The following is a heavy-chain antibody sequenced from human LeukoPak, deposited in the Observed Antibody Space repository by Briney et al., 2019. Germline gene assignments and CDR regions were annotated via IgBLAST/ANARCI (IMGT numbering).Heavy chain of an antibody. Sequence: SETLSLTCAVNGGSFSGYYWSWIRQPPGKGLEWIGEINHSGSTNYNPSLKSRVTISVDTSKNQFSLKLSSVTAADTAVYYCARTTMVRGTYYMDVWGKGTTVTISS. CDR2: INHSGST. D-gene: IGHD3-10*01. CDR1: GGSFSGYY. CDR3: ARTTMVRGTYYMDV. V-gene: IGHV4-34*01. J-gene: IGHJ6*03.